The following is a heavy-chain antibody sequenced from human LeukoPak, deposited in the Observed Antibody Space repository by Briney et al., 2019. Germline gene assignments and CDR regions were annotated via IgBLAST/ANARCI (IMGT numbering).Heavy chain of an antibody. Sequence: GESLKISCECSGYSFTSYWIGWVRQMPGKGLEWMGIIYPDDSDTRYSPPFQGQVTISADKSISTAYLQWSSLKTSDTAMYYCARRYSGSYRFDYWGQGTLVTVSS. V-gene: IGHV5-51*01. CDR3: ARRYSGSYRFDY. CDR2: IYPDDSDT. D-gene: IGHD1-26*01. J-gene: IGHJ4*02. CDR1: GYSFTSYW.